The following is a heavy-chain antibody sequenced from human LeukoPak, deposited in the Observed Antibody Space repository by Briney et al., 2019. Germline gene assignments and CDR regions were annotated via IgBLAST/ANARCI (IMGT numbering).Heavy chain of an antibody. D-gene: IGHD5-18*01. CDR3: ASEKYSASHFDS. CDR1: GFQFTNYS. V-gene: IGHV3-33*02. Sequence: WESLRLSCVTSGFQFTNYSIHWVRQPPGKGLEWVAGICHDGGDNFYAESAKGLFTVARDDSKSTAFLEMNSLRAEDTAVYYCASEKYSASHFDSWGQGTQVTVSS. J-gene: IGHJ4*02. CDR2: ICHDGGDN.